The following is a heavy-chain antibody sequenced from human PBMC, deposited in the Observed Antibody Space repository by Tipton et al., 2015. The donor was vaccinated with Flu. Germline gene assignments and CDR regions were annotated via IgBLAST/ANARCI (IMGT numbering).Heavy chain of an antibody. J-gene: IGHJ5*02. V-gene: IGHV4-4*02. CDR2: IYHSGST. Sequence: TLSLTCAVSGGSISSSNWWSWVRQPPGKGLEWIGEIYHSGSTNYNPSLKSRVTISVDKSKNQFSLKLSSVTAADTAVYYCAREGPFWSGYYYGGLVRVRVHNWFDPWGQGTLVTVSS. D-gene: IGHD3-3*01. CDR3: AREGPFWSGYYYGGLVRVRVHNWFDP. CDR1: GGSISSSNW.